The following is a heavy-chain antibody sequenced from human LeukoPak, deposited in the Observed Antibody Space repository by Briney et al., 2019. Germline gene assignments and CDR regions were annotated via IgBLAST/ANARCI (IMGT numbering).Heavy chain of an antibody. CDR3: ARGPPYCSSTSCYYYYYMDV. D-gene: IGHD2-2*01. CDR2: IYSGGST. Sequence: GGSLRLSCAASGFTVSSNYMSWVRQAPGKGLEWVSVIYSGGSTYYADSVKGRFTISRDNSKNTLYLQMNSLRAEDTAVYYCARGPPYCSSTSCYYYYYMDVWGKGTTVTISS. CDR1: GFTVSSNY. V-gene: IGHV3-53*01. J-gene: IGHJ6*03.